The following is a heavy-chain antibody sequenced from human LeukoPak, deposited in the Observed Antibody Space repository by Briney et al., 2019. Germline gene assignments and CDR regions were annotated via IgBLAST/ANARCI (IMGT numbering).Heavy chain of an antibody. CDR2: IYYSGST. D-gene: IGHD1-1*01. Sequence: KSSETLSLTCTVSGGSISTYYWSWIRQPPGKGLEWIGYIYYSGSTNYNPSLKSRVTISVDTSKNQFSLKLSSVTAADTAVYYCARGDPLQLHFDYWGQGTLVTVSS. V-gene: IGHV4-59*01. CDR3: ARGDPLQLHFDY. J-gene: IGHJ4*02. CDR1: GGSISTYY.